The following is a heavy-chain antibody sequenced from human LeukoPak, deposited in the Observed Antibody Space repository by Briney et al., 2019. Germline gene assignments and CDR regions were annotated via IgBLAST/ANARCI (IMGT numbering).Heavy chain of an antibody. V-gene: IGHV4-59*01. CDR1: GGSITNCY. J-gene: IGHJ4*02. CDR3: ASSHPLGSNNDYYTPFDY. Sequence: SETLSLTCAVSGGSITNCYWSWIRQPPGKGLEWIGYMYYSGSTNYNPSLKSRVTISVDTSKNQFSLKLSSVTAADTAVYYCASSHPLGSNNDYYTPFDYWGQGTLVTVSS. D-gene: IGHD3-3*01. CDR2: MYYSGST.